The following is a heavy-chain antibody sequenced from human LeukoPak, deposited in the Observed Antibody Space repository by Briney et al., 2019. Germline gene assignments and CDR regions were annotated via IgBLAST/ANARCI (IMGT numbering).Heavy chain of an antibody. CDR1: GGSVSSGSYY. CDR3: AREVVVVTAMGAFDI. J-gene: IGHJ3*02. D-gene: IGHD2-21*02. V-gene: IGHV4-61*01. Sequence: PSETLSLTCTVSGGSVSSGSYYWSWIRQPPGKGLEWIGYIYYSGSTNYNPSLKSRVTISVDTSKNQFSLKLSSVTAADTAVYYCAREVVVVTAMGAFDIWGQGTMVTVSS. CDR2: IYYSGST.